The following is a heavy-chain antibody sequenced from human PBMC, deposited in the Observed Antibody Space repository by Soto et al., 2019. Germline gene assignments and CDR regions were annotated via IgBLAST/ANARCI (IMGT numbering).Heavy chain of an antibody. CDR1: GFTFSSYN. CDR2: ISSYSSTI. Sequence: GGSLRLSCAASGFTFSSYNMNWVRQAPGKGLEWVSFISSYSSTIYYADSVKGRFTISRDNAKSSLFLQMNNLRDEDTAVYYCARAGGYYYGSGSPLIAAPLHFDYWGQGTLVTVSS. J-gene: IGHJ4*02. CDR3: ARAGGYYYGSGSPLIAAPLHFDY. D-gene: IGHD3-10*01. V-gene: IGHV3-48*02.